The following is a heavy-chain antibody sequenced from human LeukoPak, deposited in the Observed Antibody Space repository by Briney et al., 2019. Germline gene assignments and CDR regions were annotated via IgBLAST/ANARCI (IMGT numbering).Heavy chain of an antibody. CDR1: DYSISSGYGYY. Sequence: SSETLSLTCTVSDYSISSGYGYYWGWIRQPPGKGLEWIGNIYHSGITYYNHFNSSLKSRVTISIDTSKNQFSLRLTSVTAADTAVYFCATLVSTRYYFDYWGQGTLVTVSS. CDR2: IYHSGIT. J-gene: IGHJ4*02. V-gene: IGHV4-38-2*02. D-gene: IGHD5/OR15-5a*01. CDR3: ATLVSTRYYFDY.